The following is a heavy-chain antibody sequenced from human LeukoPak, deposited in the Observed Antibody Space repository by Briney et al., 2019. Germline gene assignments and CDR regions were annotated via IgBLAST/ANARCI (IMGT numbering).Heavy chain of an antibody. CDR3: ARGIQLWLNWFDP. J-gene: IGHJ5*02. CDR1: GGSFSGYY. V-gene: IGHV4-34*01. D-gene: IGHD5-18*01. Sequence: SETLSLTCAVYGGSFSGYYWSWIRQPPGKGLEWIGEINHSGSTNYNPSLKSRVTISVDTSKNQFSLKLSSVTAADTAVYYCARGIQLWLNWFDPWGQGTLVTVSS. CDR2: INHSGST.